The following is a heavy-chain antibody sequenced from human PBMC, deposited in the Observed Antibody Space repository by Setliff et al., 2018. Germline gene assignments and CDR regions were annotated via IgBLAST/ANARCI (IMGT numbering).Heavy chain of an antibody. CDR3: ARAGVAATARKGLLEY. CDR2: INPGGGSA. Sequence: ASVKVSCKATGYTLSRHYMHWVRQAPGQGLEWMGIINPGGGSASIVQKFQGRVTMTSDTSTSTVYLDLSGLTSEDTAVYYCARAGVAATARKGLLEYWGQGTRVTVS. D-gene: IGHD6-13*01. J-gene: IGHJ1*01. V-gene: IGHV1-46*01. CDR1: GYTLSRHY.